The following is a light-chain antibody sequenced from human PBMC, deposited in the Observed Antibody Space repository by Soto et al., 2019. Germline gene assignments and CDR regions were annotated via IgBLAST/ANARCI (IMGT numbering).Light chain of an antibody. V-gene: IGLV1-44*01. CDR1: SSNIGTYS. Sequence: QSVLSQPPSASGTPGQRVTISCSGSSSNIGTYSVNWYQHLPGVAPKLLIYLNNQRPSGVPDRFSGSRSGTSASLAINGLQSEDEADYYCSAWDDSLNDPGVLFGGGTQLTVL. CDR3: SAWDDSLNDPGVL. J-gene: IGLJ2*01. CDR2: LNN.